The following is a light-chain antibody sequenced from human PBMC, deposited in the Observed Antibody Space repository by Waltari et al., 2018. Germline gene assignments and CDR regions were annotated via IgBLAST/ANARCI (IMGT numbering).Light chain of an antibody. CDR1: NVGGKS. CDR2: DDN. J-gene: IGLJ2*01. CDR3: QVWDSSPETVV. Sequence: SYVLTQPPSASVAPGKTATIAFGGNNVGGKSVQWYQQKPGQAPVLVVHDDNARPSGIPDRFSGSNSGDTATLTISRVEVGDEADYYCQVWDSSPETVVFGGGTKLTVL. V-gene: IGLV3-21*01.